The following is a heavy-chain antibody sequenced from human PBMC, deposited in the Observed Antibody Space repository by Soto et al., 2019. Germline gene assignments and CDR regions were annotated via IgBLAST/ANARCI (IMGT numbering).Heavy chain of an antibody. J-gene: IGHJ4*02. CDR1: GGTFSSYP. V-gene: IGHV1-69*01. CDR2: IIHIFGTA. Sequence: QVQLVQSGAEVKKPGSSVKVSCKASGGTFSSYPISWVRQAPGQGLEWMGGIIHIFGTANYAQKFQGRVTITADESTSTAYMELSCLRSEDTAVYYFARGKLPRTTYGDFDYWGQGTLVTVSS. CDR3: ARGKLPRTTYGDFDY. D-gene: IGHD1-1*01.